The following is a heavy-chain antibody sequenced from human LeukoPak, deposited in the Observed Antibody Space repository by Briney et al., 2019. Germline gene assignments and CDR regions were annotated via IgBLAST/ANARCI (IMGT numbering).Heavy chain of an antibody. V-gene: IGHV1-46*01. J-gene: IGHJ3*02. CDR1: RNTFTKYY. Sequence: ASVKVSCKASRNTFTKYYMHWVRQAPGQGLQWMGDINASTGTTTYAQKFQGRVTMTRDTSTSTVYMELRSLRSEDTAVYYCARSGRGGPNAFDIWGQGTMVTVSS. CDR3: ARSGRGGPNAFDI. D-gene: IGHD2-15*01. CDR2: INASTGTT.